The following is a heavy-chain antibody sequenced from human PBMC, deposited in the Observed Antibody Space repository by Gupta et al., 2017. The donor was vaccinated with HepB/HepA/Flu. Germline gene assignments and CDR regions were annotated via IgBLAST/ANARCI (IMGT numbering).Heavy chain of an antibody. CDR3: ARVPHDYGDYYAFDI. CDR2: ISSSSSYI. Sequence: EVQLVESGGGLVKPGGSLRLSCAASGFTFISYRMNWVRQAPGKGLEWVSSISSSSSYIYYADSVKGRFTISRDNAKNSLYLQMNSLRAEDTAVYYCARVPHDYGDYYAFDIWGQGTMVTVSS. D-gene: IGHD4-17*01. CDR1: GFTFISYR. V-gene: IGHV3-21*01. J-gene: IGHJ3*02.